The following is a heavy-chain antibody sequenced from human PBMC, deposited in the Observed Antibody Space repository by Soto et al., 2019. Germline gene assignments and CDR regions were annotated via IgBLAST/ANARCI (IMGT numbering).Heavy chain of an antibody. CDR3: ARSHCSSTSCYMDY. D-gene: IGHD2-2*02. CDR2: IIPTFGTA. V-gene: IGHV1-69*06. J-gene: IGHJ4*02. CDR1: GGTFSSYA. Sequence: SVKVSCKASGGTFSSYAISWVRQAPGQGLEWMGGIIPTFGTANYAQKFQGRVTITADKSTSTAYMELSSLRSEDTAVYYCARSHCSSTSCYMDYWGQGTLVTVSS.